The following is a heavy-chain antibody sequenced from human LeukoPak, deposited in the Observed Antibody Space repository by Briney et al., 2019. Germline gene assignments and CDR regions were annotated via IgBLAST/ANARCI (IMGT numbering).Heavy chain of an antibody. CDR3: ARDGPYDSSGYYELYYYYGMDV. CDR1: GFTFSSYW. V-gene: IGHV3-7*05. CDR2: IKQDGSEK. D-gene: IGHD3-22*01. Sequence: PGGSLRLSCAASGFTFSSYWMSWVRQAPGKGLEWVANIKQDGSEKYYVDSAKGRFTISRDNAKNSLYLQMNSLRAEDTAVYYCARDGPYDSSGYYELYYYYGMDVWGQGTSVTVSS. J-gene: IGHJ6*02.